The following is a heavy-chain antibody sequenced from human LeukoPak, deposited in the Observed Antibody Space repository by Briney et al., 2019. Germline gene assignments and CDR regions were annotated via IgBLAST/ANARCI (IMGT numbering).Heavy chain of an antibody. J-gene: IGHJ5*02. V-gene: IGHV1-46*01. CDR2: INPSGGST. CDR1: EYTFTAYQ. D-gene: IGHD3-3*01. CDR3: ARGFHDFWSGDNWFDP. Sequence: ASVKVSCKASEYTFTAYQMHWVRQAPGQGLEWMGWINPSGGSTSYAQEFQGRVTMTRDMSTSTVYMELSSLRSEDTAVYYCARGFHDFWSGDNWFDPWGQGTLVTVSS.